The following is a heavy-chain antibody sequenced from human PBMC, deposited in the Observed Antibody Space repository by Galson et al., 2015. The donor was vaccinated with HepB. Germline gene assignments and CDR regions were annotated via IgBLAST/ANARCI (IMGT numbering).Heavy chain of an antibody. V-gene: IGHV4-39*01. J-gene: IGHJ4*02. CDR3: ARHESESKTYAADN. Sequence: ETLSLTCTVSGGSVSSSSYYWGWLRQPPGKGLEWIGSFYYTGNTHYNPSLKSRVTISGDTSKNQFSLKLNSVTAADTAVYYCARHESESKTYAADNWGQGTLVTVSS. CDR2: FYYTGNT. D-gene: IGHD2-2*01. CDR1: GGSVSSSSYY.